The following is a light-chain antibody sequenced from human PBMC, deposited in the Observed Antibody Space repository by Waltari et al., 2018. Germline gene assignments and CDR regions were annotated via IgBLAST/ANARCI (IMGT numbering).Light chain of an antibody. V-gene: IGKV3-11*01. CDR1: QSVSIN. CDR3: QQTSSWPLT. Sequence: EIVLTQSPATLSLSPGQRATLSCRASQSVSINLGWYQQKHGQPPRLLIYDTSNRATGIPDRFSASGFGTDFTLTISSLEPEDFAVYFCQQTSSWPLTFGGGTKVEIK. CDR2: DTS. J-gene: IGKJ4*01.